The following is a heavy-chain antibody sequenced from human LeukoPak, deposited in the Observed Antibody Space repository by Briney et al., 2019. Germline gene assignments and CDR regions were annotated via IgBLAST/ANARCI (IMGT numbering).Heavy chain of an antibody. V-gene: IGHV3-53*01. J-gene: IGHJ6*02. CDR3: AREAKVRGVIAGMDV. CDR1: GFTVSSNY. Sequence: GGSLRLSCAASGFTVSSNYMSWVRQAPGKGLEWVSVIYSGGSTYYADSVKGRFTISRDNSKNTLYLQMNSLRAEDTAVYYCAREAKVRGVIAGMDVWGQGTTVTVSS. CDR2: IYSGGST. D-gene: IGHD3-10*01.